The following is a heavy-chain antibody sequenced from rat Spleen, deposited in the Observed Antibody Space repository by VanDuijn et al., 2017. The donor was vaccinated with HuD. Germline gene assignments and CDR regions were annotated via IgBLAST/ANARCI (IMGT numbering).Heavy chain of an antibody. V-gene: IGHV5-31*01. CDR1: GFTFNNYW. CDR3: VRSVFDY. CDR2: ITNTGRST. J-gene: IGHJ2*01. Sequence: EVQLVESGGGLVQPGSPLKLSCVASGFTFNNYWMTWIRQAPGKGLEWVASITNTGRSTYYPDSVRGRFAISRDTAENTLYLQMSSLRSEDTATYYCVRSVFDYWGQGVMVTVSS.